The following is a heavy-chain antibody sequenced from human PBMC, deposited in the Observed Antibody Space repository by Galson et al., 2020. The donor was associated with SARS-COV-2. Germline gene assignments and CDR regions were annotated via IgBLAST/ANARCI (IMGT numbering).Heavy chain of an antibody. CDR2: ISFVGSKK. CDR3: AKEEPSFQYDSSALGDWYFDL. J-gene: IGHJ2*01. Sequence: ISCAASGFTFSSYDMHWVRQAPGKGLEWVAVISFVGSKKYYADSVKGRFTISRDNSKNTLYLQMNSLTPEDTAVYYCAKEEPSFQYDSSALGDWYFDLWGRGTLVTVSS. CDR1: GFTFSSYD. D-gene: IGHD3-22*01. V-gene: IGHV3-30*18.